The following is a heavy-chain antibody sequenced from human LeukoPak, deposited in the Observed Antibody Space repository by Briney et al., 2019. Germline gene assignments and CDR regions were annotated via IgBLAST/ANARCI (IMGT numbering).Heavy chain of an antibody. J-gene: IGHJ4*02. D-gene: IGHD3-3*01. Sequence: SETLSLNCIVSGGSTSGGNYYLGWIRRPPGNGLECTGGSPSSGDTYYNPSLKSRITISIDTSKNHFSLKLSSVTAADTAVYYCARLGAGPTYYDFWSGYSSFYFDYWGQGTLVTVSS. CDR3: ARLGAGPTYYDFWSGYSSFYFDY. CDR2: SPSSGDT. V-gene: IGHV4-39*02. CDR1: GGSTSGGNYY.